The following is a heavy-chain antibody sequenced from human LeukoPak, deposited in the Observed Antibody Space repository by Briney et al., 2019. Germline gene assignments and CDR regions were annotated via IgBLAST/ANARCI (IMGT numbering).Heavy chain of an antibody. Sequence: GGSLRLSCAASGFTFSSYEMNWVRQAPGKGLEWVSYISSSGSTIYYADSVKGRFTISRDNAKNSLYLQMNSLRAEDTAVYYCARDMSSGYPDAFDIWGQGTVVTVSS. J-gene: IGHJ3*02. D-gene: IGHD3-22*01. CDR1: GFTFSSYE. CDR2: ISSSGSTI. V-gene: IGHV3-48*03. CDR3: ARDMSSGYPDAFDI.